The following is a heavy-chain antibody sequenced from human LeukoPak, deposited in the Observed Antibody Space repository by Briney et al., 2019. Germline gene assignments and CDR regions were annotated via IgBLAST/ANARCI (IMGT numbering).Heavy chain of an antibody. J-gene: IGHJ4*02. CDR1: GGTFSSYT. Sequence: SVKVSCKASGGTFSSYTISWVRQAPGQGREWMGRIIPILGIANYAQKFHGRVTITADKSTSTAYLGLRRLRSGGTVVYYWAPAGGGGDTDYWGQGTLVTVS. V-gene: IGHV1-69*02. D-gene: IGHD2-21*01. CDR2: IIPILGIA. CDR3: APAGGGGDTDY.